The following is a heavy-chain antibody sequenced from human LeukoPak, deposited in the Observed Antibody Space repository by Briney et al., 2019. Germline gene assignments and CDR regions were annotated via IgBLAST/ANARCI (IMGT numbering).Heavy chain of an antibody. CDR1: GFTFSSYW. CDR2: IKQDGSEK. V-gene: IGHV3-7*01. CDR3: ARVGMAGQLVHYYYYYMDV. D-gene: IGHD6-6*01. J-gene: IGHJ6*03. Sequence: GGSLRLSCAASGFTFSSYWMSWVRQAPGKGLEGVANIKQDGSEKDYVDSVKGRFTISRDNAKNSLYLQMNSLRAEDTAVYYYARVGMAGQLVHYYYYYMDVWGKGTTVTVSS.